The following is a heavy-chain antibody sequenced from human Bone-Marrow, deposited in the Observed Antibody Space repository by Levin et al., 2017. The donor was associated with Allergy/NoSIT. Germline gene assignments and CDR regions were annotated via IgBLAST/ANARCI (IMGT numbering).Heavy chain of an antibody. CDR1: GFSLTNARLG. CDR2: ISSDDGQ. J-gene: IGHJ4*02. CDR3: ARLWRGPGSGGSCHEVDH. D-gene: IGHD2-15*01. Sequence: SGPTLVKPTETLTLTCTVSGFSLTNARLGVSWIRQPPGKPLEWLAHISSDDGQFYSTSLKSRLTISKDSFKSQVVLSMTDMDPVDAGTYYCARLWRGPGSGGSCHEVDHWGQGTLVTVSS. V-gene: IGHV2-26*01.